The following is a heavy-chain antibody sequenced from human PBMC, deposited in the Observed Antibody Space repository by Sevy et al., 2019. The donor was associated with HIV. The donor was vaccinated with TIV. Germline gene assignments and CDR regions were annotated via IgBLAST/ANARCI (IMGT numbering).Heavy chain of an antibody. CDR1: GGSISGYY. D-gene: IGHD1-20*01. CDR2: ISYSGST. Sequence: SESLSLTCTVSGGSISGYYWSWIRQPPGKGLEWIGYISYSGSTNYNPSLKSRVTISVDTSKNEFSLKLSSVTAADTAVYYCARSRMITGTFDYWGQGTQVTVSS. V-gene: IGHV4-59*01. CDR3: ARSRMITGTFDY. J-gene: IGHJ4*02.